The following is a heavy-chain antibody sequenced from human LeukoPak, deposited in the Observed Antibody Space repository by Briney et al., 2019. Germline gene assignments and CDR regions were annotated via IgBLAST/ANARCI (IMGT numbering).Heavy chain of an antibody. V-gene: IGHV3-7*01. CDR1: GFTFSSYW. Sequence: PGGSLRLSCAASGFTFSSYWMSWVRQAPGKGLEWVANIKQDGSEKYYVDSVKGRFTISRDNAKNSLYLQMNSLRAEDTAVYYCARDRVTMVRGVSYGMDVWGQGTTVTVSS. CDR3: ARDRVTMVRGVSYGMDV. J-gene: IGHJ6*02. D-gene: IGHD3-10*01. CDR2: IKQDGSEK.